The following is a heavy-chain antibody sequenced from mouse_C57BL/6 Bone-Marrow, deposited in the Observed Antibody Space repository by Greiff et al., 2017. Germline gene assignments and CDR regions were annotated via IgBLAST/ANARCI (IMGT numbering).Heavy chain of an antibody. D-gene: IGHD1-3*01. CDR3: ARNNDVCWYFDV. Sequence: QVQLKQPGAELVMPGASVKLSCKASGYTFTSYWMHWVKQRPGQGLEWIGEIDPSDSYTNYNQKFKGKSTLTVDKSSSTAYMQLSSLTSEDSAVYYCARNNDVCWYFDVWGTGTTVTVSS. CDR2: IDPSDSYT. J-gene: IGHJ1*03. V-gene: IGHV1-69*01. CDR1: GYTFTSYW.